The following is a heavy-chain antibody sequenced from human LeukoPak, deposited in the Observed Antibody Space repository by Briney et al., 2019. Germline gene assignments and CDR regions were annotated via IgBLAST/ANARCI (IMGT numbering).Heavy chain of an antibody. V-gene: IGHV4-59*01. CDR3: ARGGGYASPIGY. D-gene: IGHD5-12*01. CDR1: GGSINSYY. Sequence: NPSETLSLTCTVSGGSINSYYWSWIRQPPGKGLEWIGYIYYSGSTNYNPSLKSRVTISVDTSKNQFSLKLSSVTAADTAVYYCARGGGYASPIGYWGQGALVTVSS. CDR2: IYYSGST. J-gene: IGHJ4*02.